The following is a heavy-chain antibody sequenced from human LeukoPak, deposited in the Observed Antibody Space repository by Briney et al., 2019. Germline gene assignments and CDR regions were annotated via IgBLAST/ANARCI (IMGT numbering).Heavy chain of an antibody. CDR2: MKYDGSEK. J-gene: IGHJ4*02. CDR1: GGSISRYY. V-gene: IGHV3-7*01. CDR3: ARDIEAAGLFLDY. D-gene: IGHD6-13*01. Sequence: ETLSLTCTVSGGSISRYYWSWVRQAQGKGLEWVANMKYDGSEKYYVDSVKGRFTISRDNAKNSLYLQMNSLRAEDTAVYYCARDIEAAGLFLDYWGQGTLVTVSS.